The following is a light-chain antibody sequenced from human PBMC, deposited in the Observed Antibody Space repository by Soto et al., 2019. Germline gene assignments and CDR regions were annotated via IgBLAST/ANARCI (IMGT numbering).Light chain of an antibody. V-gene: IGKV3-20*01. Sequence: VLTQSPGTLSVSPGERATLSCRASQSVSRDLAWYQQKPGQAPRLLIYGASTRAPSIPARFSGSGSGTDFTLIINRLEPEDVAIYYCQQYGGSPRITFGQGTRLEIK. CDR2: GAS. CDR3: QQYGGSPRIT. J-gene: IGKJ5*01. CDR1: QSVSRD.